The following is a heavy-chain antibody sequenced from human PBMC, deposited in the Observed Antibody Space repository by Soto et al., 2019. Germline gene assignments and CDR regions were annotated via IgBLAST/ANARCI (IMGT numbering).Heavy chain of an antibody. Sequence: ASVKVYSKACRYPFTGYYMHWVRQAPGQGLEWMGWINPNSGGTNYAQKFHGRVTMTRDTSISTAYMELSRLRSDDTAVYYCARVLRNYYYGMDVWGQGTTVTV. CDR1: RYPFTGYY. CDR3: ARVLRNYYYGMDV. V-gene: IGHV1-2*02. J-gene: IGHJ6*02. D-gene: IGHD3-10*01. CDR2: INPNSGGT.